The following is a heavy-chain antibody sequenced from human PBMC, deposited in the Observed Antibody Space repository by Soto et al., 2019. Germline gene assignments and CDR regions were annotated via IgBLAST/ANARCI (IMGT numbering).Heavy chain of an antibody. Sequence: EVQLVESGGGLVQPGGSLRLSCAASGFTFSSYWMHWVRQAPGKGLEWVSRINSDGSSTSYADSVKGRFTISRDNAKNTLYLQMNSLRAEDTAVYYCARASTYYDFWSGYPGEKYYIDYWGQGTLVTVSS. V-gene: IGHV3-74*01. CDR2: INSDGSST. CDR1: GFTFSSYW. J-gene: IGHJ4*02. CDR3: ARASTYYDFWSGYPGEKYYIDY. D-gene: IGHD3-3*01.